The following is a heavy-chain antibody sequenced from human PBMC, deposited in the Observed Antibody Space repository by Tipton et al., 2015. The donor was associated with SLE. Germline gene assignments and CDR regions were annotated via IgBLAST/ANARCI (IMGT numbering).Heavy chain of an antibody. D-gene: IGHD2-15*01. CDR1: GGSIIGSTSY. CDR2: IYYSETT. Sequence: TLSLTCTVSGGSIIGSTSYWGWIRQPPGKGLEWIGSIYYSETTYYNPSLKSRVTISIDTSKNQFSLKLSSVTAADTAVYYCARVSEGYGKFFDYWGQGALVTVSP. V-gene: IGHV4-39*01. J-gene: IGHJ4*02. CDR3: ARVSEGYGKFFDY.